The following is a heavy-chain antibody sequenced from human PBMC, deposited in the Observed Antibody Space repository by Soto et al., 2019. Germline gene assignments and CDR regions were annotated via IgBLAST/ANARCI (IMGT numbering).Heavy chain of an antibody. CDR3: ARSSDILTTLDY. V-gene: IGHV5-51*01. D-gene: IGHD3-9*01. Sequence: GESLKISCKGSGYSSGIFWIAWVRQMPGKGLEWMGIIYPGDSDTRYSPSFQGQVTFSADRSITTAYLQWSSLKASDTAIYYCARSSDILTTLDYWGQGTLVTVSS. J-gene: IGHJ4*02. CDR1: GYSSGIFW. CDR2: IYPGDSDT.